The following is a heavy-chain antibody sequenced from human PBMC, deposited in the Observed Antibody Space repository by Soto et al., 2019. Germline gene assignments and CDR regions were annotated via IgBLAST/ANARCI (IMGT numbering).Heavy chain of an antibody. V-gene: IGHV2-5*02. CDR2: IYWDDDK. CDR1: GFSLSTNGVG. CDR3: AYIYSCSGDSCYSTISWLDP. J-gene: IGHJ5*02. Sequence: QITLKESGPTLVKPTQTLTLTCTVSGFSLSTNGVGVGWIRQPPGKALEWLALIYWDDDKRYSPSLKSRLTITKDTSTKQVGFTMINMEAVDTASFCCAYIYSCSGDSCYSTISWLDPLGRGTLVTVYS. D-gene: IGHD2-15*01.